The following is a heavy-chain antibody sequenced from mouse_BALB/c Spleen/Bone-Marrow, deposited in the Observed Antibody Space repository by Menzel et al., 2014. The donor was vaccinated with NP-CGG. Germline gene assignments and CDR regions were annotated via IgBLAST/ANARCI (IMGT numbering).Heavy chain of an antibody. CDR2: TDPENGDT. V-gene: IGHV14-4*02. D-gene: IGHD2-1*01. J-gene: IGHJ2*01. Sequence: VQLKQSGAELVRSGASVKLSCTASGFNIKDYYMHWVKQRPEQGLEWIGWTDPENGDTEYAPKFQGKATMTADTSSNTAYLQLSSLTSEDAAVYYCNVWDGNYFFDYWGQGTTLTVSS. CDR1: GFNIKDYY. CDR3: NVWDGNYFFDY.